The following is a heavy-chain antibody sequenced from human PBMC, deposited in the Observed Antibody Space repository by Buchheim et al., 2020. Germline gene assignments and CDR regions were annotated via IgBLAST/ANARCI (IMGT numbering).Heavy chain of an antibody. Sequence: EVQLVESGGGLVQPGGSLRLSCAASGFTVSSNYMSWVRQAPGKGLEWVSAISGSGGSTYYADSVKGRFTISRDNSKNTLYLQMNSLRAEDTAVYYCAKDPDGRLYYDSSGTASDYWGQGTL. CDR3: AKDPDGRLYYDSSGTASDY. D-gene: IGHD3-22*01. CDR1: GFTVSSNY. CDR2: ISGSGGST. J-gene: IGHJ4*02. V-gene: IGHV3-23*04.